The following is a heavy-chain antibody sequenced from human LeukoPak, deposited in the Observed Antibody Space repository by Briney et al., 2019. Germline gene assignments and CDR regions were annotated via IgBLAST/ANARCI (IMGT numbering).Heavy chain of an antibody. CDR3: AREGDYYDTSGYYDY. CDR2: ISGYNGNT. V-gene: IGHV1-18*01. Sequence: ASVKVSCKASGYTFTTYNINWVRQAPGQGLEWMGWISGYNGNTNYAQKLQGRVTMTTDTSTSTACMELRSLKSDDTAVYYCAREGDYYDTSGYYDYWGQGTLVTVSS. D-gene: IGHD3-22*01. J-gene: IGHJ4*02. CDR1: GYTFTTYN.